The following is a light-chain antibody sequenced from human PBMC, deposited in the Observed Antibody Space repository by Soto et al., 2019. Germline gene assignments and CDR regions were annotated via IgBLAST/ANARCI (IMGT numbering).Light chain of an antibody. Sequence: QSVLTQPPSASGSPGQSVTISCTETSSDVGGYDYVSWYQQHPGKAPNLMIYEVTKRPSGVPDRFSGSKSGNTASLTVSGLQAEDEADYYCSSYAGSNNFVFGTGTKVTVL. CDR1: SSDVGGYDY. J-gene: IGLJ1*01. CDR2: EVT. CDR3: SSYAGSNNFV. V-gene: IGLV2-8*01.